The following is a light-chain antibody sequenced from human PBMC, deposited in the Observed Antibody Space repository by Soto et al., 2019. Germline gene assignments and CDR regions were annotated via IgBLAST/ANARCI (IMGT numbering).Light chain of an antibody. V-gene: IGKV2-24*01. CDR1: QSLVYSDGNTY. Sequence: VLTQTPLSSPVTLGQPASISCRSSQSLVYSDGNTYLSWLQQRPGQPPRLLIYQVSNRFSGVPDRVSGSGAGTHFTLKISRVEAEDVGVYSCIQFSHFPRTFGQRTKVEIK. CDR3: IQFSHFPRT. J-gene: IGKJ1*01. CDR2: QVS.